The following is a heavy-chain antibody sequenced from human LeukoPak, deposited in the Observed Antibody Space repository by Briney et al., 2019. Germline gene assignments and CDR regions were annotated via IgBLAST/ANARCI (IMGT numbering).Heavy chain of an antibody. CDR1: GFTFSADY. J-gene: IGHJ3*02. D-gene: IGHD5-24*01. V-gene: IGHV3-11*01. CDR3: ASAAPKRWLQYSGAFDI. Sequence: GGSLRLSCAASGFTFSADYMSWIRQAPGKGLEWVSYISSSGSTIYYADSVKGRFTISRDNAKNSLYLQMNSLRAEDTAVYYCASAAPKRWLQYSGAFDIWGQGTMVTVSS. CDR2: ISSSGSTI.